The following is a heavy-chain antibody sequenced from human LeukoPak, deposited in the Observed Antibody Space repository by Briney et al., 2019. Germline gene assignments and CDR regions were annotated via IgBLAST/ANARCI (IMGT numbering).Heavy chain of an antibody. Sequence: GAAAMYSSCTSGDSSNSYYISWGRQPPGEGLEWMGWISAYTGNTNYARNLQGRVIMTTDTSTNTAFLELSSLRSDDTAVYYCARCELRYYDFDHWGQGTLVTVSS. CDR2: ISAYTGNT. J-gene: IGHJ4*02. CDR3: ARCELRYYDFDH. D-gene: IGHD3-9*01. V-gene: IGHV1-18*01. CDR1: GDSSNSYY.